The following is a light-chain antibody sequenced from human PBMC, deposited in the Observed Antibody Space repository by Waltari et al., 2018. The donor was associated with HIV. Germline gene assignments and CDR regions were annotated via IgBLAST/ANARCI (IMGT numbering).Light chain of an antibody. V-gene: IGLV1-40*01. CDR2: RNV. CDR3: MIWHSSAWV. J-gene: IGLJ3*02. CDR1: RTNIGAGYD. Sequence: QSVLTQPPSVSGAPGQRVTISCTGSRTNIGAGYDVHWYQQLPGTAPKLLIFRNVNRPSGVPDRFSGSKSGTSASLAITGLQAEDEADYYCMIWHSSAWVFGGGTKLTVL.